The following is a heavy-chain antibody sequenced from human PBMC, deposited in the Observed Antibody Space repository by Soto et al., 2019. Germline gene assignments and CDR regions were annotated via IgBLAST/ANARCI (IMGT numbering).Heavy chain of an antibody. D-gene: IGHD3-10*01. Sequence: SETLSLTCAVSGYSISSGYYWGWIRQPPGKGLEWIGSIYHSGSTYYNPSLKSRVTISVDTSKNQFSLTLSSVTAADTAVYYCARKIGSGSYPLIDYWGQGTLVTVSS. CDR1: GYSISSGYY. CDR2: IYHSGST. J-gene: IGHJ4*02. CDR3: ARKIGSGSYPLIDY. V-gene: IGHV4-38-2*01.